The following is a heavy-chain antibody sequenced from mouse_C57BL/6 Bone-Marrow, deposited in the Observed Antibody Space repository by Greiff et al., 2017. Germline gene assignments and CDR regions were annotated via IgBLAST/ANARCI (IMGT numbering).Heavy chain of an antibody. CDR3: ASEDGYSLFAY. J-gene: IGHJ3*01. CDR1: GFTFSDYG. CDR2: ISSGSSTI. D-gene: IGHD2-3*01. V-gene: IGHV5-17*01. Sequence: EVQLVESGGGLVKPGGSLKLSCAASGFTFSDYGMHWVRQAPEKGLEWVAYISSGSSTIYYADTVKGRFTISRDNAKNTLFLQMTSLRSEDTAMYYCASEDGYSLFAYWGQGTLVTVSA.